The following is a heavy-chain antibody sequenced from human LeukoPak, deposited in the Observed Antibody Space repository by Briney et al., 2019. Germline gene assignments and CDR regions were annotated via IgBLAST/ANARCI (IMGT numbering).Heavy chain of an antibody. CDR2: IWRDGSDK. J-gene: IGHJ4*02. CDR1: GFAFNDFA. D-gene: IGHD1-26*01. CDR3: AKSSIMFAAGRLGSIYF. Sequence: PGRSLTLSCAASGFAFNDFAMYWVRQAPGKGLDWVAVIWRDGSDKYYAHSMKGRFTISRDNSKNTLYLQMSSLRAEDTAVYYCAKSSIMFAAGRLGSIYFWGQGTLVTVSS. V-gene: IGHV3-33*06.